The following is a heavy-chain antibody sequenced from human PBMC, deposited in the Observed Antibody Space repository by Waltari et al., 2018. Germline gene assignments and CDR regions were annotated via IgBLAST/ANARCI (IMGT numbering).Heavy chain of an antibody. J-gene: IGHJ5*02. D-gene: IGHD2-2*01. CDR1: GYTFTSYA. CDR3: ARAYCSSTSCYRWFDP. Sequence: QVQLVQSGAEVKKPGASVKVSCEASGYTFTSYAMHWVLQGPGQRLEWMGWINAGNGNTKYSQKCQGRVTITRDTSASTAYMELSSLRSEDTAVYYCARAYCSSTSCYRWFDPWGQGTLVTVSS. V-gene: IGHV1-3*01. CDR2: INAGNGNT.